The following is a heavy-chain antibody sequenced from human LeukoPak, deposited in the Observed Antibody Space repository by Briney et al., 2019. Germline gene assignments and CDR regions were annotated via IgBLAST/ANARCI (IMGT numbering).Heavy chain of an antibody. CDR2: ISAYNGNT. J-gene: IGHJ5*02. V-gene: IGHV1-18*01. Sequence: ASVKVSCKASGYTFTSYSISWVRQAPGQGLEWMGWISAYNGNTNYAQKLQGRVTMTTDTSTSTAYMELRSLRSDDTAVYYCARPTYYYGSGSYEFDPWGQGTLVTVSS. CDR3: ARPTYYYGSGSYEFDP. D-gene: IGHD3-10*01. CDR1: GYTFTSYS.